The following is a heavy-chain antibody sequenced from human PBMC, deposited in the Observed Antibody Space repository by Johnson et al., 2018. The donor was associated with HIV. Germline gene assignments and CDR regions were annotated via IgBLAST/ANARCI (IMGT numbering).Heavy chain of an antibody. Sequence: MLLVESGGGVVQPGGSLRLSCAASGFTLSSYWMSWVRQAPGQGLEWVANIKQDEREKYYVDSVKGRFTISRDTSKKMLYLQMNSLRVDDTAVYYCAKTGGGAALDSWGQGTMVTVSS. CDR1: GFTLSSYW. D-gene: IGHD3-16*01. CDR2: IKQDEREK. CDR3: AKTGGGAALDS. V-gene: IGHV3-7*01. J-gene: IGHJ3*02.